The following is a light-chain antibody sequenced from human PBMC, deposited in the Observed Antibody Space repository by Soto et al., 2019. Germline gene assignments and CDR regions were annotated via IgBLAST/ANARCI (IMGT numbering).Light chain of an antibody. CDR1: EFISIY. V-gene: IGKV1-39*01. Sequence: DIQMTQSPSSLSASVGDRVTITCRASEFISIYLNWWQVKPGKAPRLLIYAASSLQSGVPSRFSGSGSGTDFSLTISNLQPEDFASYYCQQGYNTPVLSFGGGTKVEI. J-gene: IGKJ4*01. CDR3: QQGYNTPVLS. CDR2: AAS.